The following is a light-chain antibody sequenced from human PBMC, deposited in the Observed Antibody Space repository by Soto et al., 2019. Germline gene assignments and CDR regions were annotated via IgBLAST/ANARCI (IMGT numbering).Light chain of an antibody. CDR3: LQDHNYPLT. V-gene: IGKV1-6*02. CDR2: AAA. J-gene: IGKJ4*01. CDR1: QGIGND. Sequence: AIQMAQSPSSLSASVGDRVTITCRASQGIGNDLGWFQQKPGKAPRLLIYAAATLQTGVPARFSGSRSGTDFTLTTSSLQPEDFATYYCLQDHNYPLTFGGGTKVEIK.